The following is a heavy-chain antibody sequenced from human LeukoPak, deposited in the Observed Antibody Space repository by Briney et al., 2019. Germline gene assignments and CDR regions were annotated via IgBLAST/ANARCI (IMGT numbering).Heavy chain of an antibody. V-gene: IGHV7-4-1*02. Sequence: GASVKVSCKASGYTFTSYPMSWVRQAPGQGLEWMGWINTNTGNPTYAQGFTGRFVFSLDTSVSTAYLQISSLKAEDTAVYYCARVRLVRGDYYYGMDVWGQGTTVTVSS. D-gene: IGHD3-10*01. J-gene: IGHJ6*02. CDR1: GYTFTSYP. CDR2: INTNTGNP. CDR3: ARVRLVRGDYYYGMDV.